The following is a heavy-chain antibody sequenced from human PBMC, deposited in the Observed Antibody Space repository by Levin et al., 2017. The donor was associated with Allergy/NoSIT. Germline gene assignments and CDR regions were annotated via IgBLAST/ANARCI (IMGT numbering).Heavy chain of an antibody. Sequence: GGSLRLSCAASGFSFSDSYMTWIRQAPGKGLEWVSYISSRGSYANYADSVKGRFTISRDNAKNSLSLQMKSLRGEDTAVYYCARTGGSGDCSGGSCSNWFDPWGQGTLVTVSS. V-gene: IGHV3-11*03. CDR3: ARTGGSGDCSGGSCSNWFDP. CDR1: GFSFSDSY. J-gene: IGHJ5*02. D-gene: IGHD2-15*01. CDR2: ISSRGSYA.